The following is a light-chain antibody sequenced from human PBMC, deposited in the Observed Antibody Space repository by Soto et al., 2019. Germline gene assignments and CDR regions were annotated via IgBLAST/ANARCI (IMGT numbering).Light chain of an antibody. J-gene: IGKJ1*01. V-gene: IGKV1-12*01. Sequence: DIPMTQSPSSVSASVGDRVTIACRASQGISSRLAWYQQKPGTPPKLLIYAASTLHSGVPPRFSGSGSGTDFALTISSLQPEDFATCYCQQANTFPWTFGQGTKVGIK. CDR2: AAS. CDR1: QGISSR. CDR3: QQANTFPWT.